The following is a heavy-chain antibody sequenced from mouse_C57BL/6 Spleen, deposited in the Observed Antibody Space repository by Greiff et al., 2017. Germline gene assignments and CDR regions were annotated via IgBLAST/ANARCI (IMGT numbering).Heavy chain of an antibody. J-gene: IGHJ2*01. Sequence: QVQLQQSGPELVKPGASVKISCKASGYAFSSSWMNWVKQRPGQGLEWIGDIYPGSCSTNYNEKFKSKATLTVDTSSSTAYMQLSSLTSEDSAVYYCALITTVVAPYFDYWGQGTTLTVSS. CDR2: IYPGSCST. CDR3: ALITTVVAPYFDY. V-gene: IGHV1-55*01. D-gene: IGHD1-1*01. CDR1: GYAFSSSW.